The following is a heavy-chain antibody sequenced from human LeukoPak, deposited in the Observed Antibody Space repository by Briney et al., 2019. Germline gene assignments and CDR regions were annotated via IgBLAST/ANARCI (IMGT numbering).Heavy chain of an antibody. Sequence: SETLSLTCAVYGGSFSGYYWSWIRQPPGKGLEWIGEINHSGSTNYNASLKSRVTISVDTSKNQFSLKLSSVTAADTAVYYCARASYDFWSGYLTTPFDYWGQGTLVTVSS. CDR2: INHSGST. J-gene: IGHJ4*02. V-gene: IGHV4-34*09. CDR1: GGSFSGYY. D-gene: IGHD3-3*01. CDR3: ARASYDFWSGYLTTPFDY.